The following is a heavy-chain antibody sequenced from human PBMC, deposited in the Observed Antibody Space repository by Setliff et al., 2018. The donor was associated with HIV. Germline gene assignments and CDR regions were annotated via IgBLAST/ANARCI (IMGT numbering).Heavy chain of an antibody. V-gene: IGHV4-61*09. CDR1: GDSISSGGYY. CDR3: ASLGEHDTGDLDV. Sequence: SETLSLTCKVSGDSISSGGYYWTWIRKPAGKGLEWIGHIYTSGNTNYNPSLKSRVSISVATSKNQFFLTLTPVTAADSAVYYCASLGEHDTGDLDVWGKGTTVTVSS. CDR2: IYTSGNT. D-gene: IGHD1-1*01. J-gene: IGHJ6*04.